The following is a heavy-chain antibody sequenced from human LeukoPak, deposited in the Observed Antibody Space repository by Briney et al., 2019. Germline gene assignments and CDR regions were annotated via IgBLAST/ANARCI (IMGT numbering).Heavy chain of an antibody. CDR2: INSDGSST. Sequence: AGSPRLSCAASGFTFSSYWMHWVRQAPGKGLVWVSRINSDGSSTSYADSVKGRFTISRDNAKNTLYLQMNSLRAEDTAVYYCAREEKVVITPRYYGMDVWGQGTTVTVSS. CDR3: AREEKVVITPRYYGMDV. V-gene: IGHV3-74*01. J-gene: IGHJ6*02. CDR1: GFTFSSYW. D-gene: IGHD3-22*01.